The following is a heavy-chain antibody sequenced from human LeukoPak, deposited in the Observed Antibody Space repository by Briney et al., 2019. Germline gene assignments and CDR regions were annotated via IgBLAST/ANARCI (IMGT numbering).Heavy chain of an antibody. V-gene: IGHV1-2*02. Sequence: RASVKVSCKASGYTFTSYYMHWVRQAPGQGLEWMGWINPNSGGTNYAQKFQGRVTMTRDTSISTAYMELSRLRSDDTAVYYCARAEYSSSFYYYYYMDVWGKGTTVTVSS. CDR2: INPNSGGT. D-gene: IGHD6-6*01. J-gene: IGHJ6*03. CDR3: ARAEYSSSFYYYYYMDV. CDR1: GYTFTSYY.